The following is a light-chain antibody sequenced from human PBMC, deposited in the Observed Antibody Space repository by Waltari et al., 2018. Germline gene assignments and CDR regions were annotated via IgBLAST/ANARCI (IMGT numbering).Light chain of an antibody. J-gene: IGLJ1*01. Sequence: QSALTQPASVSGSPGQSITISCTGTSSYVGGYNYVSWYQQHPGKAPKLIYYDVSNRPSGVSNRFSCSKYGNAASLTISGLQAEDEADYYCSSYTSSSTRVFGTGTKVTVL. CDR2: DVS. CDR3: SSYTSSSTRV. V-gene: IGLV2-14*03. CDR1: SSYVGGYNY.